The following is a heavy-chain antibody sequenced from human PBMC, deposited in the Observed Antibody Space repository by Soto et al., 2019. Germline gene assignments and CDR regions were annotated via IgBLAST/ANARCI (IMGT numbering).Heavy chain of an antibody. V-gene: IGHV6-1*01. J-gene: IGHJ6*02. D-gene: IGHD6-13*01. CDR1: GDSVSSNSAA. Sequence: WQTLSLTCAISGDSVSSNSAAWNWIRQSPSRGLEWLGRTYYRSKWYNDYAVSVKSRITINPDTSKNQFSLQLNSVTPEDTAVYYCARDRIAAAGGAYYYYGMDVWGQGTTVTVSS. CDR2: TYYRSKWYN. CDR3: ARDRIAAAGGAYYYYGMDV.